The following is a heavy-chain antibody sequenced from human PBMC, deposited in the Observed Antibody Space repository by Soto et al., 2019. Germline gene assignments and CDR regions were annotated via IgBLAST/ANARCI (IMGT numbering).Heavy chain of an antibody. V-gene: IGHV3-33*01. CDR2: IWYDGSNK. Sequence: GGSLRLSCAASGFTFSSYGMHWVRQAPGKGLEWVAVIWYDGSNKYYADSVKGRFTISRDNSKNTLYLQMNNLRAEDTAVYYCARDDAHYYDSSGYPGPWGQGTLVTVSS. CDR3: ARDDAHYYDSSGYPGP. J-gene: IGHJ5*02. CDR1: GFTFSSYG. D-gene: IGHD3-22*01.